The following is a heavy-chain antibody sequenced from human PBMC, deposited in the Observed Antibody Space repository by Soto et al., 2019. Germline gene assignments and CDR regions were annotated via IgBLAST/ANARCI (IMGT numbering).Heavy chain of an antibody. CDR1: GGSISSGDYY. V-gene: IGHV4-30-4*01. J-gene: IGHJ4*03. Sequence: SETLSLTCTVSGGSISSGDYYWSWIRQPPGKGLEWIGYIYYSGSTYYNPSLKSRVTISVDTSKNQFSLKLSSVTAADTAVYYCARVTIFGVVHYWGQGTMVTVSS. CDR2: IYYSGST. D-gene: IGHD3-3*01. CDR3: ARVTIFGVVHY.